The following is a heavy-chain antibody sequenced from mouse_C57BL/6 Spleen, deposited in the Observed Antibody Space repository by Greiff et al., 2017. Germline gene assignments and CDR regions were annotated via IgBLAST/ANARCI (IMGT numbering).Heavy chain of an antibody. V-gene: IGHV1-62-2*01. D-gene: IGHD1-1*01. CDR3: ARHEDRYYYGSSYPYFDY. Sequence: VQLQQSGAELVKPGASVKLSCKASGYTFTEYTIHWVKQRSGQGLEWIGWFYPGSGSIKYNEKFKDKATLTADKSSSTVYMELSRLTSEDSAVYFCARHEDRYYYGSSYPYFDYWGQGTTLTVSS. CDR2: FYPGSGSI. J-gene: IGHJ2*01. CDR1: GYTFTEYT.